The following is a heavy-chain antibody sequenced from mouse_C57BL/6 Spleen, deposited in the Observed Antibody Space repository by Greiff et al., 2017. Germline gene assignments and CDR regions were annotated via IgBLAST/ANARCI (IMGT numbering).Heavy chain of an antibody. CDR3: ARVTTVVATYWYFDV. Sequence: EVNVVESGGGLVKPGGSLKLSCAASGFTFSSYAMSWVRQTPEKRLEWVATISDGGSYTYYPDNVKGRFTISRDNAKNNLYLQMSHLKSEDTAMYYCARVTTVVATYWYFDVWGTGTTVTVSS. CDR1: GFTFSSYA. V-gene: IGHV5-4*03. CDR2: ISDGGSYT. D-gene: IGHD1-1*01. J-gene: IGHJ1*03.